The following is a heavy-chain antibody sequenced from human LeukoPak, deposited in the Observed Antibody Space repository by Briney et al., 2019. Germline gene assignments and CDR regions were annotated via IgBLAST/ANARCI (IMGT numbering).Heavy chain of an antibody. CDR3: ARQTWYSGSYSFDY. J-gene: IGHJ4*02. CDR2: MNPNSGNT. Sequence: ASVKVSCKASGYTFTSYDINWVRQATGQGLEWMGWMNPNSGNTGYAQKFQGRVTMTRNTSISTAYMELSSLRSEDTAVYYCARQTWYSGSYSFDYRGQGTLVTVSS. V-gene: IGHV1-8*01. D-gene: IGHD1-26*01. CDR1: GYTFTSYD.